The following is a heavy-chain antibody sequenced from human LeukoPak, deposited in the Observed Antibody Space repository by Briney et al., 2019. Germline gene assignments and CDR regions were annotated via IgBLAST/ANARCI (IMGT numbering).Heavy chain of an antibody. CDR3: SRLYGDYVDDY. CDR2: IRSKPNNYAT. Sequence: PGGSLKLSCAASGFSFSRAAMHWVRKASGKGLEWVGRIRSKPNNYATAYGASVKGRFTISRDDSKSTVYLQMNSLKTEDTAVYYCSRLYGDYVDDYWGQGTLVTVSS. CDR1: GFSFSRAA. V-gene: IGHV3-73*01. D-gene: IGHD4-17*01. J-gene: IGHJ4*02.